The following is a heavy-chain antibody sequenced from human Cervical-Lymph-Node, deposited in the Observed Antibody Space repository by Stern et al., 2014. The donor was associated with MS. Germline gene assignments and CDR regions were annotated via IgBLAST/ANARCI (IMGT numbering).Heavy chain of an antibody. CDR2: LANDGSDE. V-gene: IGHV3-33*05. Sequence: VQLVESGGGVVQPGRSLRLSCTASGFTFSTYAMPWVRQAPGKGLEWVAILANDGSDEYYAYSVKGRFTISRDNSKNTLYLQMDSLRAEDTAVYYCARDRVVINPAYYFDYWGQGTLVTVSS. D-gene: IGHD3-22*01. CDR1: GFTFSTYA. J-gene: IGHJ4*02. CDR3: ARDRVVINPAYYFDY.